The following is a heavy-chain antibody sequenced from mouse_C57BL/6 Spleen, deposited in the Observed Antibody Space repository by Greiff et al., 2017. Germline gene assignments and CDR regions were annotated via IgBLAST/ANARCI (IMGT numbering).Heavy chain of an antibody. D-gene: IGHD1-1*01. CDR3: ARHVYYYGSSYAMDY. CDR1: GFTFSDYY. CDR2: ISNGGGST. J-gene: IGHJ4*01. Sequence: EVKLQESGGGLVQPGGSLKLSCAASGFTFSDYYMYWVRQTPEKRLEWVAYISNGGGSTYYPDTVKGRFTISRDNAKNTLYLQMSRLKSEDTAMYYCARHVYYYGSSYAMDYWGQGTSVTVSS. V-gene: IGHV5-12*01.